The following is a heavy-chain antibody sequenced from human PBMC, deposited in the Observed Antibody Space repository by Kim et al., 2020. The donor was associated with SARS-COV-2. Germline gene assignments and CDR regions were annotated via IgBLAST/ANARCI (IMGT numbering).Heavy chain of an antibody. CDR1: GFTFSTYA. Sequence: GGSLRLSCAASGFTFSTYAMHWVRQAPGKRLEYVSSISSNGGGTYYADFVKGRFTISRDNSKNTLFLQMGSLRTEDMAVYYCVRRSDTAPVSYFFDLWGRGTLVTVSS. V-gene: IGHV3-64*02. J-gene: IGHJ2*01. D-gene: IGHD1-26*01. CDR2: ISSNGGGT. CDR3: VRRSDTAPVSYFFDL.